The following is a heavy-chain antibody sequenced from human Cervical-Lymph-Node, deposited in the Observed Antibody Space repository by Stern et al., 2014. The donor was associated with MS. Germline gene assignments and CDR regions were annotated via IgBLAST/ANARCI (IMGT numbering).Heavy chain of an antibody. J-gene: IGHJ5*02. D-gene: IGHD7-27*01. CDR1: GGSISRNGYY. Sequence: QLQLQESGPGLVKPSQPLSLTCSVSGGSISRNGYYWGWIRQYPGKGLEWIGYIYSSGTTYYHPSLKGRASTSVDTSKSQFSLTLTSVTAADTAIYYCASTPGEDWFDPWGQGTLVTVSS. V-gene: IGHV4-31*03. CDR3: ASTPGEDWFDP. CDR2: IYSSGTT.